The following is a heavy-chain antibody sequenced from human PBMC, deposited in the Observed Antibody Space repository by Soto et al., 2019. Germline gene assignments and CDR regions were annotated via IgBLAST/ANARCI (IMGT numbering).Heavy chain of an antibody. J-gene: IGHJ6*03. D-gene: IGHD2-21*01. CDR2: SDDDGSA. Sequence: DVALVQSGGGTVQPGGSLRLSCVGSGFSFINYWMHWVRHVPGRGLVWVSRSDDDGSAHYADSVKGRLTVSRDNAKNTLYLQMDNLRTEDTAIYFCAKWSPCNICYLDRLTGGQRRKSYDNDMDVWGQGTAVTVSS. CDR3: AKWSPCNICYLDRLTGGQRRKSYDNDMDV. CDR1: GFSFINYW. V-gene: IGHV3-74*01.